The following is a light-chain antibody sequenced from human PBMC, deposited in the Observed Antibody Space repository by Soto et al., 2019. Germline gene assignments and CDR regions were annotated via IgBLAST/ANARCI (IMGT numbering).Light chain of an antibody. CDR1: SSDVGGYNY. CDR3: SSYGGSNNYVV. Sequence: QSALTQPPSASGSPGQSVTISCTGTSSDVGGYNYVSWYQQHPGKAPKLMIYDVSKRPSGVPARFSGSKSGNTASLTVSGLRAEDEADYYCSSYGGSNNYVVFGGGTKVTVL. V-gene: IGLV2-8*01. J-gene: IGLJ2*01. CDR2: DVS.